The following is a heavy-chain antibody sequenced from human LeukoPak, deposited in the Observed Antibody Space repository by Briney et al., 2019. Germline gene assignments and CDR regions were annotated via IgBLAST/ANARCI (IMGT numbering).Heavy chain of an antibody. CDR3: AREYSSSSGRLYDY. CDR1: GYTFTGYY. J-gene: IGHJ4*02. D-gene: IGHD6-6*01. CDR2: IAPNSGGT. V-gene: IGHV1-2*02. Sequence: ASVKVSCEASGYTFTGYYTHWVRQAPGQRLEWMGWIAPNSGGTHYAQKFQGRVTMTRDTSINTAYMELSRLTSDDTAVYYCAREYSSSSGRLYDYWGLGTLVTVSS.